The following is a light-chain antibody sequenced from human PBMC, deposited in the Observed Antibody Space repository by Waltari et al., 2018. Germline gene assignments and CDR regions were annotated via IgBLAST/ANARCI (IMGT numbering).Light chain of an antibody. CDR2: DVN. CDR3: SSYTTGSTRYV. Sequence: QSALTQPASVSGSPGQSITISCTGTSSDIGAYNFVSWYQKHPGKAPKVIIYDVNNRPAGVSRRFSGSKSGNTASLTISGLQAEDEADYYCSSYTTGSTRYVFGSGTKVTVL. J-gene: IGLJ1*01. CDR1: SSDIGAYNF. V-gene: IGLV2-14*03.